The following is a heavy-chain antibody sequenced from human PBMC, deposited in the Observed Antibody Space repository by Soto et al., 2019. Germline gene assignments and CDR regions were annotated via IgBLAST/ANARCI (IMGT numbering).Heavy chain of an antibody. J-gene: IGHJ6*02. D-gene: IGHD6-19*01. Sequence: QVQLVESGGGVVQPGRSLRLSCAASGFTFSNYGMHWVRQAPGKGLEWVAVISSDESTKNYADSVKGRLTISRDNFKNTVYLQMNSLRVEDTAVYYCAKDRAVAGSYHYYQGMDVWGQGTTVTVS. CDR1: GFTFSNYG. V-gene: IGHV3-30*18. CDR2: ISSDESTK. CDR3: AKDRAVAGSYHYYQGMDV.